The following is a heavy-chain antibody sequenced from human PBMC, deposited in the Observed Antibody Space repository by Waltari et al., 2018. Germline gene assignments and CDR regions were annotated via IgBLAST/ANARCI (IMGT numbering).Heavy chain of an antibody. CDR3: ARGYYSNSFDY. V-gene: IGHV3-48*04. Sequence: EVQLVESGGGLIQPGGSLRLSWYASGVTFNPYSMDWVRQAPGKGLEWVSYISTSGDTIYYADSVKGRFTISRDNAKSSLFLQMNSLRAEDTAVYYCARGYYSNSFDYWGQGTLVTVSS. D-gene: IGHD6-6*01. CDR1: GVTFNPYS. J-gene: IGHJ4*02. CDR2: ISTSGDTI.